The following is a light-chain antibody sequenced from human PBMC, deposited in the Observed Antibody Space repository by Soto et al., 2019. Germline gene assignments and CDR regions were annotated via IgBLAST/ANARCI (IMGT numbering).Light chain of an antibody. CDR2: VNNDGSH. CDR1: SGHSTYA. CDR3: QFWGGGVHWV. V-gene: IGLV4-69*01. J-gene: IGLJ3*02. Sequence: HLVLSQSPSASASLGASVKVTCTLSSGHSTYAVAWHQQAPQKGPRFLMIVNNDGSHTKGDGIPDRFSDSSSGACRYLTIASLQSEYEADCNCQFWGGGVHWVFGGGTKVTVL.